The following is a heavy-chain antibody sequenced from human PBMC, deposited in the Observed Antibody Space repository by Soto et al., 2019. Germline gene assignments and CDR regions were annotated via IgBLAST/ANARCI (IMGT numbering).Heavy chain of an antibody. J-gene: IGHJ6*03. V-gene: IGHV4-59*08. Sequence: SETLSLTCTVSGGSTSTYYWGWIRQPPGKGLEWIGYLSYSGSSNYNPSLKSRVTISVDTSRNQFSLKLNSVTAADTAVYHCARIVRTASRSGSYYYYMDVWGKGTTVTVSS. CDR1: GGSTSTYY. CDR3: ARIVRTASRSGSYYYYMDV. CDR2: LSYSGSS. D-gene: IGHD2-2*01.